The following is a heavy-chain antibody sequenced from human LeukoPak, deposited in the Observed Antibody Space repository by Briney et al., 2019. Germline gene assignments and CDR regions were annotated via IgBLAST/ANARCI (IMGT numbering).Heavy chain of an antibody. CDR3: AHWDYYDSSGYSN. CDR1: GGSISSGDYY. J-gene: IGHJ4*02. V-gene: IGHV4-30-4*02. Sequence: PSETLSLTCTVSGGSISSGDYYWSWIRQPPGKGLEWIGYIYYSGSTYYNPSLKSRVTISVDTSKNQFSLKLSSVTAADTAVYYCAHWDYYDSSGYSNWGQGTLVTVSS. CDR2: IYYSGST. D-gene: IGHD3-22*01.